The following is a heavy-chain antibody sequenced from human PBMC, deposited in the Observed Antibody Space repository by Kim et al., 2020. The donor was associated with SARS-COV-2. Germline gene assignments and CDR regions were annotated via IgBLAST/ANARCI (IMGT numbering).Heavy chain of an antibody. CDR3: ARDLPYCSGGSCYFDY. D-gene: IGHD2-15*01. V-gene: IGHV1-46*01. Sequence: KFQGRVTMTRDTSTSTVYMELSSLRSEDTAVYYCARDLPYCSGGSCYFDYWGQGTLVNVSS. J-gene: IGHJ4*02.